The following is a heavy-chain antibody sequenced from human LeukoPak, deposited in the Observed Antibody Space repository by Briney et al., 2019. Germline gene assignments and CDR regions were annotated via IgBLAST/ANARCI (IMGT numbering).Heavy chain of an antibody. Sequence: PGRSLRLSCAASGFTFSSYAMHWVRQAPGKGLEWVAVISYDGSNKYYADSVKGRFTISRDNSKNTLYLQMNSLRAEDTAVYYCAREGARPKWFLFDYWGQGTLVTVSS. CDR3: AREGARPKWFLFDY. CDR2: ISYDGSNK. J-gene: IGHJ4*02. D-gene: IGHD3-22*01. V-gene: IGHV3-30-3*01. CDR1: GFTFSSYA.